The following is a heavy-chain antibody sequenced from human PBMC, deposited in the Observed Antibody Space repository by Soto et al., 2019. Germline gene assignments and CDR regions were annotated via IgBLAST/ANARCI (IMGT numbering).Heavy chain of an antibody. J-gene: IGHJ4*02. CDR3: ARDRRSDYDILTGYLGNLDY. V-gene: IGHV1-3*01. D-gene: IGHD3-9*01. CDR2: INAGNGNT. CDR1: GYTFTSYA. Sequence: ASVKVSCKASGYTFTSYAMHWVRQAPGQRLEWMGWINAGNGNTKYSQKFQGRVTITRDTSASTAYMELSSLRSEDTAVYYCARDRRSDYDILTGYLGNLDYWGQGTLVTVSS.